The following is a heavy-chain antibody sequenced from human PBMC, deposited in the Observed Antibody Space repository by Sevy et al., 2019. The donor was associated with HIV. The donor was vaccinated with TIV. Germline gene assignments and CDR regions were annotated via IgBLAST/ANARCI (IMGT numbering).Heavy chain of an antibody. V-gene: IGHV3-21*01. J-gene: IGHJ3*01. CDR2: ISGLSNYI. Sequence: GESLRLSCAASGFTFSDYNMNWVRQAPGKGLEWVSYISGLSNYIYYADSVKGRFSISRDNAKNSLFLQMNSLRAEDTALYYCARGVRTYDAFDLWGQGTMVTVSS. D-gene: IGHD6-6*01. CDR1: GFTFSDYN. CDR3: ARGVRTYDAFDL.